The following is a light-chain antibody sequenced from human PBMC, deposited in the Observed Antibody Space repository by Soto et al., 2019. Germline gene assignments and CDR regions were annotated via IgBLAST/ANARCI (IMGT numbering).Light chain of an antibody. Sequence: EIVLTQSPGTLSLSPGERATLSCRASQSVSNSYLAWYQQKPGQAPRLLIYGASSRATGIPDRFSGSGSGTDFTLTISRLEPEDFAVYYCQQYGSSRRWTFGQGTKVDIK. CDR1: QSVSNSY. CDR3: QQYGSSRRWT. V-gene: IGKV3-20*01. CDR2: GAS. J-gene: IGKJ1*01.